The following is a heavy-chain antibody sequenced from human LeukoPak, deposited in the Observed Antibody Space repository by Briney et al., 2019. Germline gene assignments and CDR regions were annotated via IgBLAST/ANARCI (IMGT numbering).Heavy chain of an antibody. J-gene: IGHJ4*02. CDR1: ARSISSGYSY. CDR3: ARTRKYSSSWVDY. Sequence: SQTLSLTRTVSARSISSGYSYWGWIRQPPWKGLEWIVYIYFSGSTYYNPTPDSPFTLSVDTSNNPFSLKPSSLPAAHPAPYYCARTRKYSSSWVDYWGQGTLVTVSS. CDR2: IYFSGST. V-gene: IGHV4-30-4*08. D-gene: IGHD6-13*01.